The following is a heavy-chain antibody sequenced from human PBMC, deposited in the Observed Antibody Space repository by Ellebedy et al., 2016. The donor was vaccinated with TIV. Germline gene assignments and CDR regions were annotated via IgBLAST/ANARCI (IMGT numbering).Heavy chain of an antibody. CDR2: IRSKTDGGTA. J-gene: IGHJ3*02. CDR3: TTDGGYCSGGSCYVWADAFDI. Sequence: GESLKISXAASGFSFTYAWMNWVRQAPGKGPEWVGRIRSKTDGGTADYGAPVKGRFTISRDDSKSTLFLQMNSLKTEDTAVYYCTTDGGYCSGGSCYVWADAFDIWGPGTLVTVSS. V-gene: IGHV3-15*01. D-gene: IGHD2-15*01. CDR1: GFSFTYAW.